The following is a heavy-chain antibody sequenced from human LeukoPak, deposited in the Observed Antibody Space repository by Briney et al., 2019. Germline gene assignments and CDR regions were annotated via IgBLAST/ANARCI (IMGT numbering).Heavy chain of an antibody. CDR1: GYTFTSYD. J-gene: IGHJ6*02. V-gene: IGHV1-8*01. Sequence: ASVKVSCKASGYTFTSYDINWVRQATGKGLEWMGWMNPNSGNTGYAQKFQGRVTMTRNTSISTAYMELSSLRSEDTAVYYCARRTYYYDSSGYYSEGYYGMDVWGQGTTVTVSS. CDR2: MNPNSGNT. CDR3: ARRTYYYDSSGYYSEGYYGMDV. D-gene: IGHD3-22*01.